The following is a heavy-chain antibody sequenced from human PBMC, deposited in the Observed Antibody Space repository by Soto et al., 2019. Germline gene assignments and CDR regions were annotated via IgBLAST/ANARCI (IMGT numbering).Heavy chain of an antibody. Sequence: SETLSLTCTVSGGSISSGGYYWSWIRQHPGKGLEWIGYIYYSGSTYYNPSLKSRVTISVDTSKNQFSLKLSSVTAADTAVYYCARGGIVVVPAARSYYYYGMDVWGQGTTVTVSS. CDR1: GGSISSGGYY. V-gene: IGHV4-31*03. J-gene: IGHJ6*02. CDR2: IYYSGST. CDR3: ARGGIVVVPAARSYYYYGMDV. D-gene: IGHD2-2*01.